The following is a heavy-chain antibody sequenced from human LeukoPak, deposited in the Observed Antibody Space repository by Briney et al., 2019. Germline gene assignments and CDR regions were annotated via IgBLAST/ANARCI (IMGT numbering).Heavy chain of an antibody. CDR3: ARESYGSGSYYPSSYYFDY. CDR2: INHSGST. Sequence: PSETLSLTCAVYGGSFSGYYWSWIRQPPGKGLEWIGEINHSGSTNYNPSLKSRVTISVDTSKNQFSLKLSSVTAADTAVYYCARESYGSGSYYPSSYYFDYWGQGTLVTVPS. D-gene: IGHD3-10*01. V-gene: IGHV4-34*01. CDR1: GGSFSGYY. J-gene: IGHJ4*02.